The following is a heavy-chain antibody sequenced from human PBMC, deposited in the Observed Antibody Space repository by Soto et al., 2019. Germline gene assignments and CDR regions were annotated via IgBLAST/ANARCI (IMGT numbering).Heavy chain of an antibody. CDR3: AKESEYPASFDY. J-gene: IGHJ4*02. V-gene: IGHV3-30*18. CDR1: GFTFSSYG. Sequence: PGGSLRLSCAASGFTFSSYGMHWVRQAPGKGLEWVAVISYDGSNKYYADSVKGRFTISRDNSKNTLYLQMNSLRAEDTAVYYCAKESEYPASFDYWGQGTLVTVSS. CDR2: ISYDGSNK.